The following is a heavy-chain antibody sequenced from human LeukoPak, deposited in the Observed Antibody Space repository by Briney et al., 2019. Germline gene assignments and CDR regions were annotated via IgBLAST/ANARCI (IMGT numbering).Heavy chain of an antibody. D-gene: IGHD2-2*02. CDR3: ARGRDCSSTSCYSGRFDP. Sequence: SVKVSCKASGGTFSSYAISWVRQAPGQGLEWMGRIIPILGIANYAQKFQGRVTITTDESTSTAYMELSSLRSEDTAVYYCARGRDCSSTSCYSGRFDPWGQGTLVTVSS. V-gene: IGHV1-69*04. CDR2: IIPILGIA. J-gene: IGHJ5*02. CDR1: GGTFSSYA.